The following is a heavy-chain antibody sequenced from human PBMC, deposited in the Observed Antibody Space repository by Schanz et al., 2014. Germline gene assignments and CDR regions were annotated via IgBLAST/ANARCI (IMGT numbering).Heavy chain of an antibody. J-gene: IGHJ4*02. Sequence: QVLQVQSGSELKKPGTSVKVSCKASGYTFNNYTYVMIWVRQAPGQGLEWMGIINPSGGGTSYALRFQDRVTVTRDTSRSTVYMELSSLKTEDTAVYYCVRLDVHDYWGQGTLVTVSA. V-gene: IGHV1-46*02. CDR1: GYTFNNYT. CDR2: INPSGGGT. CDR3: VRLDVHDY. D-gene: IGHD3-16*01.